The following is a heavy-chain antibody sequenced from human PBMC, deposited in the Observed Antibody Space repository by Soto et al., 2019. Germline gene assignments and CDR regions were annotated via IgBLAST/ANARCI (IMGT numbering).Heavy chain of an antibody. Sequence: PSETLSLTCTVSGGSISSGGYYWSWIRQHTGKGLEWIGYIYYSGSTYYNPSLKSRVTISVDTSKNQFSLKLSSVTAADTAVYYCARALGYCSGGSCYFLSYYFDYWGQGTLVTVSS. J-gene: IGHJ4*02. D-gene: IGHD2-15*01. V-gene: IGHV4-31*03. CDR3: ARALGYCSGGSCYFLSYYFDY. CDR1: GGSISSGGYY. CDR2: IYYSGST.